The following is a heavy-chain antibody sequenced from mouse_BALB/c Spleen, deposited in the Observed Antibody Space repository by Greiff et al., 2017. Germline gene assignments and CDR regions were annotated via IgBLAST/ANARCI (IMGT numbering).Heavy chain of an antibody. D-gene: IGHD2-1*01. V-gene: IGHV5-4*02. CDR1: GFTFSDYY. Sequence: DVKLVESGGGLVKPGGSLKLSCAASGFTFSDYYMYWVRQTPEKRLEWVATISDGGSYTYYPDSVKGRFTISRDNAKNNLYLQMSSLKSEDTAMYYCARDQIYYGNYGFAYWGQGTLVTVSA. CDR3: ARDQIYYGNYGFAY. J-gene: IGHJ3*01. CDR2: ISDGGSYT.